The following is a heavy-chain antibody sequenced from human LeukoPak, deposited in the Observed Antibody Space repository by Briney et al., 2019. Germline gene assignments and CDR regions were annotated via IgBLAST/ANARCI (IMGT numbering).Heavy chain of an antibody. V-gene: IGHV3-74*01. CDR2: MYGDMRDV. CDR1: GLTFSNSW. CDR3: ARDLGLRGST. Sequence: GGSLRLSCEASGLTFSNSWMHWVRQVPGKGLVWVSRMYGDMRDVSYADSVKGRFTISRDNAKNTVYLQMNSMRGEDTAVYYCARDLGLRGSTWGQGTLVTVSS. J-gene: IGHJ5*02. D-gene: IGHD5-12*01.